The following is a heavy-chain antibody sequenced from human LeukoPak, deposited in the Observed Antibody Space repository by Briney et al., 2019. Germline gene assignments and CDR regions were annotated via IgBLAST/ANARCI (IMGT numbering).Heavy chain of an antibody. CDR3: ARDRLLNFYDSNTGWFDP. J-gene: IGHJ5*02. CDR1: GFTFSSYG. V-gene: IGHV3-33*01. CDR2: IWYDGSNK. D-gene: IGHD3-22*01. Sequence: QPGRSLRLSCAASGFTFSSYGMHWVRQGPGKGLEWLAVIWYDGSNKFYADSVKGRFSISRDNSKNTLYLQMNSLRAEDTAVYYCARDRLLNFYDSNTGWFDPWGQGTLVTVSS.